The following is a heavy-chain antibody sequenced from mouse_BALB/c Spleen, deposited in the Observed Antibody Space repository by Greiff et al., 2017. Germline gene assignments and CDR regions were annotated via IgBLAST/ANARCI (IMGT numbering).Heavy chain of an antibody. J-gene: IGHJ4*01. Sequence: QVQLQQSGPGLVQPSQSLSITCTVSGFSLTSYGVHWVRQSPGKGLEWLGVIWSGGSTDYNAAFISRLSISKDNSKSQVFFKMNSLQANDTAIYYCARRSEGYYAMDYWGQGTSVTVSS. CDR3: ARRSEGYYAMDY. CDR2: IWSGGST. CDR1: GFSLTSYG. V-gene: IGHV2-2*02.